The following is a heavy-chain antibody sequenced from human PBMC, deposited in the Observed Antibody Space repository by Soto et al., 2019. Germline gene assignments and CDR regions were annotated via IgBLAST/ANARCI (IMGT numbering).Heavy chain of an antibody. Sequence: QVQLQESGPGLVKPSQTLSLTCTVSGGSISSGDYYWSWIRQPPGKGLEWIGYIHYNGSTYYNPSLQRRVTISVDTSKNPFPLTRSSVTAAATAVYYCARDARLGGEAFDIWGQGTMVTVSS. D-gene: IGHD3-16*01. J-gene: IGHJ3*02. CDR3: ARDARLGGEAFDI. CDR1: GGSISSGDYY. CDR2: IHYNGST. V-gene: IGHV4-30-4*01.